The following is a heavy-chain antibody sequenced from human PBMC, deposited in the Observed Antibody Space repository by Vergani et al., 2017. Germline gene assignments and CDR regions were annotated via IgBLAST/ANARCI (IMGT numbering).Heavy chain of an antibody. CDR2: INPNSGGT. J-gene: IGHJ4*02. V-gene: IGHV1-2*02. CDR3: AREGEYCSGGSCYVDY. Sequence: QVQLVQSGAEVKKPGASVKVSCKASGYTFTGYYMHWVRQAPGQGLEWMGWINPNSGGTNYAKKFQGRVTMTRDTSISTAYMELSRLRSDDTAVYYCAREGEYCSGGSCYVDYWGQGTLVTVSS. D-gene: IGHD2-15*01. CDR1: GYTFTGYY.